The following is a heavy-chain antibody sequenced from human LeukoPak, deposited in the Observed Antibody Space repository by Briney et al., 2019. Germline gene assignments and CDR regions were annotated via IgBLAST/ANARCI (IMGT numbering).Heavy chain of an antibody. CDR2: ISSGSSTI. Sequence: GGSLRLSCAASGFTFNTYSMNWVRQAPRKGLEWISYISSGSSTIYYADSVKGRFTISRDNAKNSLYLQLNSLRAEDTAVYYCARSVSTGSTVYFFRIFDYWGQGTLVTVSS. CDR3: ARSVSTGSTVYFFRIFDY. V-gene: IGHV3-48*01. CDR1: GFTFNTYS. D-gene: IGHD3-22*01. J-gene: IGHJ4*02.